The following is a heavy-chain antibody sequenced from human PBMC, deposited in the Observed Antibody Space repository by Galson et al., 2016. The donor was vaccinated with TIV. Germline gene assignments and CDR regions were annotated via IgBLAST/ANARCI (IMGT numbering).Heavy chain of an antibody. CDR2: IIAIFGTA. CDR1: GGIFRSDA. CDR3: ARLPSYYGSGNHWFDP. D-gene: IGHD3-10*01. Sequence: SVKVSCKVSGGIFRSDANSWVRQAPGQGLEWMGRIIAIFGTANYAQKFQGRVTITADESTNTVYLELSSLTSEDTAVYYCARLPSYYGSGNHWFDPWGQGTLVTVSS. J-gene: IGHJ5*02. V-gene: IGHV1-69*13.